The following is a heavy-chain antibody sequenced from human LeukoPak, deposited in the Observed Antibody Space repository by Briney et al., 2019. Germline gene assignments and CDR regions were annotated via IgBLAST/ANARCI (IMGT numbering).Heavy chain of an antibody. CDR1: GYTFSSYS. J-gene: IGHJ6*02. CDR3: ARCVVTGYYYYYGMDV. D-gene: IGHD3-22*01. Sequence: GASVKVSCKASGYTFSSYSIHWVRQAPGQRLEWMGWINIGKGNTKFSQKFQGRVTITADESTSTAYMELSSLRSEDTAVYYCARCVVTGYYYYYGMDVWGQGTTVTVSS. V-gene: IGHV1-3*04. CDR2: INIGKGNT.